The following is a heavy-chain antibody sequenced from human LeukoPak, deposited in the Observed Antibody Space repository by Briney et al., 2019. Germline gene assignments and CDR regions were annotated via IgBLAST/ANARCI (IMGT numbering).Heavy chain of an antibody. CDR3: AKTSVAGTRYNYYAMDV. D-gene: IGHD6-13*01. V-gene: IGHV3-23*01. Sequence: GGSLRLSCAASGFTFSSYAMSWVRQAPGKGLEWVSTISGSGGSTHYADSVKGRFTVSRDNYKNTLSLQMKSLRAEDTAVYYCAKTSVAGTRYNYYAMDVWGQGTTVTVSS. CDR1: GFTFSSYA. CDR2: ISGSGGST. J-gene: IGHJ6*02.